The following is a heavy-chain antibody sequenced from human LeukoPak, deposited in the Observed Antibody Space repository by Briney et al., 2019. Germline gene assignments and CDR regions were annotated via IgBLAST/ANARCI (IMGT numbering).Heavy chain of an antibody. Sequence: PGRSLRLSCAPSGFTFDEYAMHWVRQAPDQGLEWVALISYDGGNIYYADSVKGRFTISRDNSKSRLFLQMNNLRVDDTAVYYCARDPPFGSGWSQNFFDFWGQGTLVTVSS. CDR3: ARDPPFGSGWSQNFFDF. J-gene: IGHJ4*02. V-gene: IGHV3-30*04. CDR2: ISYDGGNI. D-gene: IGHD6-19*01. CDR1: GFTFDEYA.